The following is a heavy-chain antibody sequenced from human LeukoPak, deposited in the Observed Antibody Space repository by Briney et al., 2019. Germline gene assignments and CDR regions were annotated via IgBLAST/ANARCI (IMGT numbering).Heavy chain of an antibody. V-gene: IGHV4-59*08. J-gene: IGHJ4*02. CDR1: GGSVSSYY. CDR3: ARRGYCTGASCYSFDY. D-gene: IGHD2-15*01. Sequence: SETLSLTCTVSGGSVSSYYWSWIRQPPGEGREWIGYIFYSGSTNYNPSLKSRVTISVDTSKNQFSLKLSSVTVADTAVYYCARRGYCTGASCYSFDYWGQGTLVTVSS. CDR2: IFYSGST.